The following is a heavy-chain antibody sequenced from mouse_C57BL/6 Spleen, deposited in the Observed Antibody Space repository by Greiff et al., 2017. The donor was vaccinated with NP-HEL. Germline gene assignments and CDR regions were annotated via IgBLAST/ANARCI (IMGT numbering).Heavy chain of an antibody. J-gene: IGHJ1*03. CDR1: GFTFSDYY. CDR3: ARGHGYYVGWYFDV. V-gene: IGHV5-16*01. D-gene: IGHD2-3*01. CDR2: INYDGSST. Sequence: EVQRVESEGGLVQPGSSMKLSCTASGFTFSDYYMAWVRQVPEKGLEWVANINYDGSSTYYLDYLKSRFIISRDNAKNILYLQMSRLKSEDTATYYCARGHGYYVGWYFDVWGTGTTVTVSS.